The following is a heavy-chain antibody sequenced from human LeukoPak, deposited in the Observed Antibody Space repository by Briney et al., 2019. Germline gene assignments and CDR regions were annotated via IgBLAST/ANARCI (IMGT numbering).Heavy chain of an antibody. CDR1: GYSFTSYW. CDR2: IYPGDSDT. D-gene: IGHD3-10*01. Sequence: GESLKISCKGSGYSFTSYWIGWVRPMPGKGLEWMGIIYPGDSDTRCSPSFQGQVTISADKSTSTAYLQWSSLKASDTAMYYCARHRRITMVRGVKPHYYYYYMDVWGKGTTVTVSS. V-gene: IGHV5-51*01. J-gene: IGHJ6*03. CDR3: ARHRRITMVRGVKPHYYYYYMDV.